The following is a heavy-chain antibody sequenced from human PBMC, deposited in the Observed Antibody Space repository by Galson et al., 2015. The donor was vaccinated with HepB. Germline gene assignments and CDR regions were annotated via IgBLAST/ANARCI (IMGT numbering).Heavy chain of an antibody. CDR3: ARSYYDSSGYYYFDY. Sequence: SLRLSCAASGFTFSSYAMHWVRQAPGKGLEYVSAISSNGGNTYYANSVKGRFTISRDNSKNTLYLQMGSLRAEDMAVYYCARSYYDSSGYYYFDYWGQGTLVTISS. D-gene: IGHD3-22*01. V-gene: IGHV3-64*01. CDR1: GFTFSSYA. CDR2: ISSNGGNT. J-gene: IGHJ4*02.